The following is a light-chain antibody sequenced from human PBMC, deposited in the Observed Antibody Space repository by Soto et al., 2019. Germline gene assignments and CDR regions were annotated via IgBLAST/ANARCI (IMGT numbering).Light chain of an antibody. CDR2: AAS. CDR1: LRISNY. V-gene: IGKV1-27*01. Sequence: KMTQSPSPLSASLGDRVTITCRASLRISNYLAWCRQEPGKMPRLLSYAASTLRAGVPSRFSGSCSGTYFPLTISSLQPEDVAAYYCQKYNSAPLTFGGGTKVDIK. J-gene: IGKJ4*01. CDR3: QKYNSAPLT.